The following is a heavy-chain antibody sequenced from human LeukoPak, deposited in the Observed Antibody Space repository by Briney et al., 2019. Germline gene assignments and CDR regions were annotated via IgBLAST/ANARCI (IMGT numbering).Heavy chain of an antibody. V-gene: IGHV4-59*12. CDR1: GGSISSYY. J-gene: IGHJ5*02. D-gene: IGHD3-22*01. CDR2: IYYSGST. CDR3: AREYYDSRGYYDNWFDP. Sequence: SETLSLTCTVSGGSISSYYWSWIRQPPGKGLEWIGYIYYSGSTNYNPSLKSRVTISLDTSKNHFSLKLSSVNAADTAAYYCAREYYDSRGYYDNWFDPWGQGTLVTVSS.